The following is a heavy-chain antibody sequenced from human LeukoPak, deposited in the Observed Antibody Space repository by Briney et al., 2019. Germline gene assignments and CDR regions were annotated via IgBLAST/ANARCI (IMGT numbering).Heavy chain of an antibody. D-gene: IGHD2-2*01. CDR3: ASAAYSSRTSSPPNIDY. J-gene: IGHJ4*01. V-gene: IGHV3-30-3*01. CDR2: ISYDGSNK. CDR1: GFTFSSYA. Sequence: GGSLRLSCAASGFTFSSYAMHWVRQAPGKGLEWVAVISYDGSNKYYADSVKGRFTISRDNSKNTLYLQMNSLRAEDTAVYYCASAAYSSRTSSPPNIDYSGHGTLVTVSS.